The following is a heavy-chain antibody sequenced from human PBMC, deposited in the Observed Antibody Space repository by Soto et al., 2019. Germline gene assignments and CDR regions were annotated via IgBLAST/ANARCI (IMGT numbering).Heavy chain of an antibody. D-gene: IGHD2-15*01. V-gene: IGHV1-69*13. Sequence: SVKVSCKASGGTFSTYAISWVRQAPGQGLEWMGGIIPIFGTPNSAQKFQDRVTITADESTSTAYMELSRLRSEDTAVYYCARGSRGMSYYYYGMDVWGQGTTVTVSS. J-gene: IGHJ6*02. CDR1: GGTFSTYA. CDR3: ARGSRGMSYYYYGMDV. CDR2: IIPIFGTP.